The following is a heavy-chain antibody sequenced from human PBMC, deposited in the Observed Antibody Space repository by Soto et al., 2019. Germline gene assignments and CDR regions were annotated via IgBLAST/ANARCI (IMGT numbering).Heavy chain of an antibody. CDR2: ISGSGGST. CDR3: AKDGKYSSRWYKYYCDY. D-gene: IGHD6-13*01. V-gene: IGHV3-23*01. Sequence: EVQLLESGGGLVQPGGSLRLSCAASGFTFSSYAMSWVRQAPGKGLEWVSAISGSGGSTYYADSVKGRFTISRDNSKNTLYLQMNSLRAEDTAVYYCAKDGKYSSRWYKYYCDYWGQGTLVTVSS. J-gene: IGHJ4*02. CDR1: GFTFSSYA.